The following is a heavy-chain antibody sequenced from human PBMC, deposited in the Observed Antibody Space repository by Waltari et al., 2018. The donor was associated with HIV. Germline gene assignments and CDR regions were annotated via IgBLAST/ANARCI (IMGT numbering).Heavy chain of an antibody. CDR2: IFGEGGST. V-gene: IGHV3-23*01. CDR1: GFTFSSYA. CDR3: AKGTLNPLTTDY. J-gene: IGHJ4*02. Sequence: EVQLLESGGGLVQPGGSLRLSCAGYGFTFSSYAMSWVRQAPGKGLEWVSAIFGEGGSTFYADSVKVRFTISRDNSKNTLYLQMNSLRAEDTAVYYCAKGTLNPLTTDYWGQGTLVTVSS. D-gene: IGHD4-17*01.